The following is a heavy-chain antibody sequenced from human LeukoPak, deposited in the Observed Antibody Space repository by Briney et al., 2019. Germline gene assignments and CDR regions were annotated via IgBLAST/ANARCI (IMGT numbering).Heavy chain of an antibody. J-gene: IGHJ6*02. CDR2: IMPIFGIA. Sequence: ASVKVSCTASGATFSSYAISWVRQAPGQGLEWMGRIMPIFGIANYAQKFQGRVTITAYKSTRTAYMQLRILKSADTAIDYCARDTSPLAVSYYYYGMDVWGQGTTVTVSS. CDR1: GATFSSYA. CDR3: ARDTSPLAVSYYYYGMDV. V-gene: IGHV1-69*04. D-gene: IGHD6-19*01.